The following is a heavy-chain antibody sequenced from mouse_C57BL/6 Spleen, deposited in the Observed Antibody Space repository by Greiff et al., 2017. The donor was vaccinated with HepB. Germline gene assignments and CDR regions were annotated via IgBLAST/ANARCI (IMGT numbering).Heavy chain of an antibody. V-gene: IGHV1-50*01. J-gene: IGHJ2*01. Sequence: VQLQQPGAELVKPGASVKLSCKASGYTFTSYWMQWVKQRPGQGLEWIGEIDPSDSYTNYNQKFKGKATLTVDTSSSTAYMQLSSLTSEDSAVYYCARRGVGRDYFDYWGQGTTLTVSS. CDR2: IDPSDSYT. D-gene: IGHD4-1*01. CDR3: ARRGVGRDYFDY. CDR1: GYTFTSYW.